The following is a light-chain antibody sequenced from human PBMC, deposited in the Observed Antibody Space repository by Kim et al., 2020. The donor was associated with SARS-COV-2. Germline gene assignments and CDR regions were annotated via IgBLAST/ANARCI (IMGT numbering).Light chain of an antibody. CDR1: KLGNKY. V-gene: IGLV3-1*01. J-gene: IGLJ2*01. CDR3: QVWASSTVV. Sequence: SYELNQPPSVSVSPGQTANITCSGDKLGNKYACWYQQKPGQSPVLVIYQDRKRPSGIPERFSGSNSGNTATLTISGTQAMDEAAYYCQVWASSTVVFGGGTHLTVL. CDR2: QDR.